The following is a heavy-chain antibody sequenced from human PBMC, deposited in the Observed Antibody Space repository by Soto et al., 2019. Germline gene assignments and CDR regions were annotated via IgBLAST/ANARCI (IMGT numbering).Heavy chain of an antibody. Sequence: EVQLVESGGGLVQPGGFLRLSCAGSGFTLSSYWMSWVRQARGKGLEWVANIKQDGSEKYYVDSVKGRFTISRDNAKNSLYLQLNSLRAEDTAVYYCARWEYYDSVDSWGQGTLGTVSS. CDR1: GFTLSSYW. CDR2: IKQDGSEK. D-gene: IGHD3-22*01. V-gene: IGHV3-7*01. J-gene: IGHJ4*02. CDR3: ARWEYYDSVDS.